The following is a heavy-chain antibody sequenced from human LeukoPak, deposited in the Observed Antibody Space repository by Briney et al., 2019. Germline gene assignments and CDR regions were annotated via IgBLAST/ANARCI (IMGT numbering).Heavy chain of an antibody. D-gene: IGHD3-16*01. J-gene: IGHJ4*02. Sequence: GGSLRLSCAASGFTFSTYAMSWVRQTPEKGLEWVSAISGSGGSTYYADSVKGRFSISRDNSKNTLYLQMSSLSSDDTAMYFCASISGASWGDFWGQGTQVTVSS. CDR2: ISGSGGST. V-gene: IGHV3-23*01. CDR3: ASISGASWGDF. CDR1: GFTFSTYA.